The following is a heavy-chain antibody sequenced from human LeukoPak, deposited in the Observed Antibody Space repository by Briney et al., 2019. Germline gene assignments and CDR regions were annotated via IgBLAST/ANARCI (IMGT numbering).Heavy chain of an antibody. D-gene: IGHD3-22*01. Sequence: PSQTLSLTCTVSGDSLSSGNSYRSWIRQPPGKGLEWIGSIYYSGYTYHNPSLKSRVTISVDTSKDQFSLKLSAVTAADTAVYYCARAGQYYHDSAGYFPDFWGQGTLVTVSS. J-gene: IGHJ4*02. CDR2: IYYSGYT. CDR3: ARAGQYYHDSAGYFPDF. V-gene: IGHV4-30-4*01. CDR1: GDSLSSGNSY.